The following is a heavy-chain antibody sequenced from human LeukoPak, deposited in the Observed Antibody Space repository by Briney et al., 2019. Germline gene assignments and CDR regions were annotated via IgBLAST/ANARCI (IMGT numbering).Heavy chain of an antibody. CDR3: ARAEVVGAHLRSGYFQH. J-gene: IGHJ1*01. V-gene: IGHV4-61*02. CDR1: GGSISSGSYY. D-gene: IGHD1-26*01. Sequence: PSQTLSLTCTVSGGSISSGSYYWGWIRQPAGKGLEWIGRIYTSGSTNYNPSLKSRVTMSVDTSKNQFSLKLSSVTAADTAVYYCARAEVVGAHLRSGYFQHWGQGTLVIVSS. CDR2: IYTSGST.